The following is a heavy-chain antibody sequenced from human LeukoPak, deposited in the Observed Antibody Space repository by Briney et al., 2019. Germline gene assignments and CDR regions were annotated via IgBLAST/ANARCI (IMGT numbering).Heavy chain of an antibody. J-gene: IGHJ4*02. V-gene: IGHV4-59*01. CDR3: ASGIDSSGYYPGDY. CDR1: GGSISSYY. D-gene: IGHD3-22*01. Sequence: SETLSLTCTVSGGSISSYYWSWIRQPPGKGLEWIGYIYYSGSTNYNHSLKSRVTISVDTSKNQFSLKLSSVTAADTAVYYCASGIDSSGYYPGDYWGQGTLVTVSS. CDR2: IYYSGST.